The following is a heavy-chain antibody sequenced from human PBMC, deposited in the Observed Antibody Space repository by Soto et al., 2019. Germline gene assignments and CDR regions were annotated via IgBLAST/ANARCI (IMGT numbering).Heavy chain of an antibody. J-gene: IGHJ5*02. V-gene: IGHV1-8*01. CDR3: YDTGGP. D-gene: IGHD3-22*01. CDR1: GHSFNKYD. CDR2: VNPNSGET. Sequence: ASVKVSCKASGHSFNKYDINWVRQAPGQGLEWMGWVNPNSGETGFAQKFQGRITMTRNTSINTVYMELRSLRSDDTAVYYCYDTGGPWGQGTLVTVSS.